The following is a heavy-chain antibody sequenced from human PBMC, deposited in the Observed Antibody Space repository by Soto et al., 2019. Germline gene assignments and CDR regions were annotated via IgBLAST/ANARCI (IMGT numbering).Heavy chain of an antibody. V-gene: IGHV4-59*01. CDR1: GASITQYY. D-gene: IGHD6-25*01. CDR3: ARVSGSYYYGLAV. Sequence: SETLSLTCTGSGASITQYYWNWIRQSPGKGLEWIVSVSSTGSTVYNPSLTSRVTVSLDTSKNQFSLTLNSVTAADTAVYHCARVSGSYYYGLAVWGQGTTVTVSS. J-gene: IGHJ6*02. CDR2: VSSTGST.